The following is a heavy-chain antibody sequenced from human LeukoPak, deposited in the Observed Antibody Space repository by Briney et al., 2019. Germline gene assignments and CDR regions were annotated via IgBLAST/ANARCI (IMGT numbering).Heavy chain of an antibody. CDR3: AASGSGWYDGDYYYGMDV. CDR1: GSTFTSYD. CDR2: MNPNSGNT. D-gene: IGHD6-19*01. J-gene: IGHJ6*02. V-gene: IGHV1-8*01. Sequence: ASVKVSCKASGSTFTSYDINWVRQATGQGLEWMGWMNPNSGNTGYAQKFQDRVTMTRNTSISTAYMELSSLRSEDTAVYYCAASGSGWYDGDYYYGMDVWGQGTTVTVSS.